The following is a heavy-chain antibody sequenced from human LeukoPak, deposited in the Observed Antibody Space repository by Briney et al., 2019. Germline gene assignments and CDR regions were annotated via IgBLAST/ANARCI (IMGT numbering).Heavy chain of an antibody. CDR3: ARDAKNYYGSNGLLHP. J-gene: IGHJ5*02. D-gene: IGHD3-22*01. V-gene: IGHV3-30-3*01. Sequence: GGSLRLSCAASGFTFSSYAMHWVRQAPGKGLEWVAVISYDGSNKYYADSVKGRFTISRDNSKNTLYLQMNSLGAEDTAVYYCARDAKNYYGSNGLLHPWGQGTLVTVSS. CDR1: GFTFSSYA. CDR2: ISYDGSNK.